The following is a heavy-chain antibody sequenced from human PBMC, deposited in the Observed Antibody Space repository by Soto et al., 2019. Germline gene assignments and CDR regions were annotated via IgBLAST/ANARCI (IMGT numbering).Heavy chain of an antibody. D-gene: IGHD3-22*01. CDR3: ASLYDSSGYHDY. CDR1: GYTFTSYG. V-gene: IGHV1-18*04. Sequence: ASVKVSCKASGYTFTSYGISWVRQAPGQGLEWMGWISAYNGNTNYAQKLQGRVTMTTDTSTSTAYMELRSLRSDDTDVYYCASLYDSSGYHDYWGQGTLVTVSS. J-gene: IGHJ4*02. CDR2: ISAYNGNT.